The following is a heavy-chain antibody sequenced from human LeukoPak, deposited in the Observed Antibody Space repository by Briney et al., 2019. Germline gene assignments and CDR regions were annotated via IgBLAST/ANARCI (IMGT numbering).Heavy chain of an antibody. V-gene: IGHV4-34*01. CDR1: GGSLSGYY. CDR2: INHSGST. J-gene: IGHJ6*02. D-gene: IGHD5-18*01. CDR3: ARGRIRGYSYGFYYYGMDV. Sequence: PSETLSLTCAVYGGSLSGYYWSWIRQPPGKGLEWIGEINHSGSTNYNPSLKSRVTISVDTSKNQFSLKLSSVTAADTAVYYCARGRIRGYSYGFYYYGMDVWGQGTTVTVSS.